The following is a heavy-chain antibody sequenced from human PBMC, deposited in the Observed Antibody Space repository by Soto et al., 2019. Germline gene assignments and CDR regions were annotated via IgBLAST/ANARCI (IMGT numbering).Heavy chain of an antibody. CDR1: GFTFSSYS. CDR2: ISGSSNNI. Sequence: EVQLVESGGNLVQPGGSLRLSCATSGFTFSSYSMNWVRQAPGKGLEWISYISGSSNNIYYADSVKGRFTVSRDNGKNSLCLQMNSLRVEDTAIYYCARDTPYYDLLTGFSNVMFDSWGQGILVTVSS. D-gene: IGHD3-9*01. CDR3: ARDTPYYDLLTGFSNVMFDS. J-gene: IGHJ4*02. V-gene: IGHV3-48*01.